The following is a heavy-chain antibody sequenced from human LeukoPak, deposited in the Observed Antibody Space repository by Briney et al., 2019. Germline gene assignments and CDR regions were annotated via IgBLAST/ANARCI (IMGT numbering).Heavy chain of an antibody. Sequence: GESLKISCKGSGYSFTSYWIGWVRQMPGKGLEWKGIIYPGDSDTRYSPSFQGQVTISADKSISTAYLQWSSLKASDTAMYYCAKGRTSITMIVHAFDIWGQGTMVTVSS. CDR2: IYPGDSDT. CDR1: GYSFTSYW. CDR3: AKGRTSITMIVHAFDI. D-gene: IGHD3-22*01. V-gene: IGHV5-51*01. J-gene: IGHJ3*02.